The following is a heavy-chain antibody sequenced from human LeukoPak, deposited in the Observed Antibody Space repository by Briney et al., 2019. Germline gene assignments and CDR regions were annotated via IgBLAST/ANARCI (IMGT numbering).Heavy chain of an antibody. CDR1: GNSISSGDNY. CDR2: IYTSGST. J-gene: IGHJ3*02. D-gene: IGHD2-8*01. CDR3: ARDLKVYCINGVCPFDI. Sequence: SETLSLTCTVSGNSISSGDNYWSWIRQPAGKGLEWIGRIYTSGSTNYNPSLKSRVTISVDTSKNQFSLKLSSVTAADTAVYYCARDLKVYCINGVCPFDIWGQGTMVTVSS. V-gene: IGHV4-61*02.